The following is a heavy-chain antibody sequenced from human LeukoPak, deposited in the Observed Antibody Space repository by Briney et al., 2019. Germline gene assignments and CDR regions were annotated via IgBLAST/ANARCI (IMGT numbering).Heavy chain of an antibody. CDR1: GFTFSSYA. D-gene: IGHD6-19*01. Sequence: PGGSLRLSCAASGFTFSSYAMSWVRQAPGKGLEWVSAISGSGGSTYYADSVKGRFTISRDNSKNTLYLQMNSLRAEDTAVYYCATQSHIAVAGSVFDYWGQGTLVTVSS. J-gene: IGHJ4*02. CDR3: ATQSHIAVAGSVFDY. CDR2: ISGSGGST. V-gene: IGHV3-23*01.